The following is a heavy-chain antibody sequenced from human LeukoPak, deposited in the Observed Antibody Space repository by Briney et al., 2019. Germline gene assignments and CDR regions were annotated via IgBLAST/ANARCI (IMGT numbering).Heavy chain of an antibody. J-gene: IGHJ4*02. V-gene: IGHV1-8*03. Sequence: ASVRVSCKASGYIFSNYDINWVRQATGQGLEWMGWMNPNGGNIGYAQKFQGRVTITKNTSINTAYMDLSRLTSEDTAVYYCAREGLDYWGQGTLVTVSS. CDR2: MNPNGGNI. CDR3: AREGLDY. CDR1: GYIFSNYD.